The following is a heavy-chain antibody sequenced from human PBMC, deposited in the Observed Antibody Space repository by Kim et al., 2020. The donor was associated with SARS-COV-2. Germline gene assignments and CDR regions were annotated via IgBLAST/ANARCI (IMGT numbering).Heavy chain of an antibody. J-gene: IGHJ4*02. CDR3: ARGGASQVPYNVNLVGTDFED. CDR2: ISAYTGNT. V-gene: IGHV1-18*04. Sequence: ASVKVSCRVSGDTFTTYGITWVRQAPGQGLEWMGWISAYTGNTNYAPKFQGRVTMTKDTSTDTAYMELTNLRSDDTAVYYCARGGASQVPYNVNLVGTDFEDWGQGTLVTVSS. CDR1: GDTFTTYG. D-gene: IGHD5-12*01.